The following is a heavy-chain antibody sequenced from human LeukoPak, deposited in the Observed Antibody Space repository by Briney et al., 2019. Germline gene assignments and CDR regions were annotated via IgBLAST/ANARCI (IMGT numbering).Heavy chain of an antibody. V-gene: IGHV4-59*08. J-gene: IGHJ4*02. CDR1: GASISSSY. CDR2: ISYSGDT. D-gene: IGHD6-19*01. Sequence: SETLSLTCTVSGASISSSYWTWIRQPPGKGLEWIAHISYSGDTNYNPALKSRVTISLDTSTNQFSLKLSYVTAADTAVYYCARGSGWLAYWGQGILVTVSS. CDR3: ARGSGWLAY.